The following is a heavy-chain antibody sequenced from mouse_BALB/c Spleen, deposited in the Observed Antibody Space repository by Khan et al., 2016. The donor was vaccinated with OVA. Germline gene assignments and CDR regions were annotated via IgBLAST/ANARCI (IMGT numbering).Heavy chain of an antibody. CDR1: GDSITTGY. CDR2: IIYTGYT. Sequence: EVQLQESGPSLVKPSQTLSLTCSVTGDSITTGYWNWIRKFPGNKLEYMGYIIYTGYTYYNPSLKSRISITRHTSNNQYYLQLNSVTDEDTDTYYCARSTYRYALVYWGQGTLGTVSA. CDR3: ARSTYRYALVY. J-gene: IGHJ3*01. D-gene: IGHD2-14*01. V-gene: IGHV3-8*02.